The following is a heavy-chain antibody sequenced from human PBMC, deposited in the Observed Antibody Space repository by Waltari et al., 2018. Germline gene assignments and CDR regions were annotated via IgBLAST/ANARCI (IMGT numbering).Heavy chain of an antibody. CDR1: GFMFSGYA. D-gene: IGHD6-13*01. V-gene: IGHV3-23*01. CDR2: ISGSGGNT. Sequence: EVQLLESGGGLVQPGGSLRLSCAASGFMFSGYAISWVRQAPGKGLEWISVISGSGGNTHYADSVKGRFTISRDNSKNTLSLQMSSLRAEDTAVYYCAVGYSSNWGRLRFWGQGTLVTVSS. J-gene: IGHJ4*02. CDR3: AVGYSSNWGRLRF.